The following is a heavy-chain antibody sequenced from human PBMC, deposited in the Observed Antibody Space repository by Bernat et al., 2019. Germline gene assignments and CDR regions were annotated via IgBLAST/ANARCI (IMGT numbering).Heavy chain of an antibody. CDR2: INPNSGGT. CDR3: ARERGIAVTGTGYYGMDV. V-gene: IGHV1-2*04. Sequence: QVQLVQSGAEVKKPGASVKVSCKASGYTFTGYYMHWVRQAPGQGLEWMGWINPNSGGTNYAQKFQGWVTMTRDTSISTAYMELSRLRSDDTAVYYCARERGIAVTGTGYYGMDVWGQGTTVTVSS. CDR1: GYTFTGYY. J-gene: IGHJ6*02. D-gene: IGHD6-19*01.